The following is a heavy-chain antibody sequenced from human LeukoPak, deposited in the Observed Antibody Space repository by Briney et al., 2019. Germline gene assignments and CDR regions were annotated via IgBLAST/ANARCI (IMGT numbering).Heavy chain of an antibody. V-gene: IGHV2-70*11. Sequence: TLSLTCAVYGGSFSGYYWSWIRQPPGKALEWLARIDWDDDKYYSTSLKTRLTISKDTSKNQVVLTMTNMDPVDTATYYCARISEYYGDYYFDYWGQGTLVTVSS. J-gene: IGHJ4*02. D-gene: IGHD4-17*01. CDR2: IDWDDDK. CDR3: ARISEYYGDYYFDY. CDR1: GGSFSGYY.